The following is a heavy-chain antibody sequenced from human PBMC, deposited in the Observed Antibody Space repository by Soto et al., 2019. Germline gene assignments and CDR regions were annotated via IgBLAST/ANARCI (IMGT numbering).Heavy chain of an antibody. D-gene: IGHD3-22*01. J-gene: IGHJ3*02. CDR3: ARVYYDSSGRDAFDI. V-gene: IGHV4-30-2*01. Sequence: SETLSLTCAVSGGSTSSGGYSWSWIRQPPGKGLEWIGYIYHSGSTYYNPSLKSRVTISVDRSKNQFSLKLSSVTAADTAVYYCARVYYDSSGRDAFDIWGQGTMVTVSS. CDR2: IYHSGST. CDR1: GGSTSSGGYS.